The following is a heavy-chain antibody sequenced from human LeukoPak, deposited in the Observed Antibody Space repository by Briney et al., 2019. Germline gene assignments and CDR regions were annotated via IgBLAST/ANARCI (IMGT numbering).Heavy chain of an antibody. CDR2: INHSGST. J-gene: IGHJ5*02. Sequence: SETLSLTCAVYGGSFSGYYWSWIRQPPGKGLEWIGEINHSGSTNYNPSLKSRVTISVDTSKNQFSLKLSSVTAADTAVYYCARVKMATTTRRNWFDHWGQGTLVTVSS. CDR1: GGSFSGYY. CDR3: ARVKMATTTRRNWFDH. D-gene: IGHD5-24*01. V-gene: IGHV4-34*01.